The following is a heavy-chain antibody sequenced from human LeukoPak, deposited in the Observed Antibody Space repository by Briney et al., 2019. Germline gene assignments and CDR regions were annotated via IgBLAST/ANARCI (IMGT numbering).Heavy chain of an antibody. CDR3: TKDLGLRRTI. V-gene: IGHV3-48*04. J-gene: IGHJ2*01. Sequence: GGSLRLSCAASGLSLSSNNMHWVRQAPGGGLEGLSYISAGSGTVFSADSVKGRFSISRDNARESLFLQMNSLRVDDTAVYYCTKDLGLRRTIWGRGTLVIVSS. CDR1: GLSLSSNN. D-gene: IGHD1-14*01. CDR2: ISAGSGTV.